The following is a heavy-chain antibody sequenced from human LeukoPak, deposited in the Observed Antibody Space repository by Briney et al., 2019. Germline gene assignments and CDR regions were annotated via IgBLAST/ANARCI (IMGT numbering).Heavy chain of an antibody. J-gene: IGHJ1*01. D-gene: IGHD1-26*01. V-gene: IGHV4-39*07. CDR2: IFNGGST. Sequence: SETLSLTCTVSGGSMSSSSYYWVWIRQSPGEGLQWIGSIFNGGSTYYNPSLKSRVAISIDTSKNHFSLKLNSVTAADTAVYYCARDPLGLSGSYYRGEHWGQGTLVTVSS. CDR1: GGSMSSSSYY. CDR3: ARDPLGLSGSYYRGEH.